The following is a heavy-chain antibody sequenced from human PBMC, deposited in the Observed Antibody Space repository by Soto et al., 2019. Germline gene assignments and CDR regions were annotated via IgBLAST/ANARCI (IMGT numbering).Heavy chain of an antibody. V-gene: IGHV4-30-2*01. CDR1: GGSISSGGYS. CDR2: IYHSGST. CDR3: ARVTDR. Sequence: QLQLQESGSGLVKPSQTLSLTCAVSGGSISSGGYSWSWIRQPPGKGLEWIGYIYHSGSTYYNPAPNSRVPISEDGPNNPSPLQLCSVMAAELAAYYCARVTDRWGPGTLVTVS. J-gene: IGHJ5*02.